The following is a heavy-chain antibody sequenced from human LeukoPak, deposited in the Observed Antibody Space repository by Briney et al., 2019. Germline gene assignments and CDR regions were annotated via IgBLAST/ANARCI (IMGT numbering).Heavy chain of an antibody. D-gene: IGHD3-22*01. CDR2: ISSSGSTI. CDR3: ARATYYYDSSGYYYYY. J-gene: IGHJ4*02. Sequence: KAGESLRLSCAASGFTFSDYYMSWIRQAPGKGLEWVSYISSSGSTIYYADSVKGRFTISRDNAKNSLYLQMNSLRAEDTAVYYCARATYYYDSSGYYYYYWGQGTLVTVSS. CDR1: GFTFSDYY. V-gene: IGHV3-11*04.